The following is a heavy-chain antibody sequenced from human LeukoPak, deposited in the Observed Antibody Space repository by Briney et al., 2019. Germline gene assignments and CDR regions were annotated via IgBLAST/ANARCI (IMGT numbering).Heavy chain of an antibody. CDR3: ARERLLSKWDYGMDV. J-gene: IGHJ6*02. CDR2: ISSSGSTI. CDR1: GFTFSSYE. V-gene: IGHV3-48*03. D-gene: IGHD6-25*01. Sequence: GGSLRLSCAASGFTFSSYEMNWVRQAPGTGLEWVSYISSSGSTIYYADSVKGRFTISRDNAKNSLYLQMNSLRAEDTAVYYCARERLLSKWDYGMDVWGQGTTVTVSS.